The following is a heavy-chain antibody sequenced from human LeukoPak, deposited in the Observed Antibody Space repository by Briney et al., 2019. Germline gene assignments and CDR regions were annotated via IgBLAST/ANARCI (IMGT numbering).Heavy chain of an antibody. Sequence: PGGSLRLSCAASGFTFSNAWMSWVRQAPGKGLEWVGRIKSKTDGGTTDYAAPVKGRFTISRDDSKNTLYLQMNSLKTVDTAVYYCTTELVVPAAYDYWGQGTLVTVSS. J-gene: IGHJ4*02. V-gene: IGHV3-15*01. CDR1: GFTFSNAW. CDR3: TTELVVPAAYDY. CDR2: IKSKTDGGTT. D-gene: IGHD2-2*01.